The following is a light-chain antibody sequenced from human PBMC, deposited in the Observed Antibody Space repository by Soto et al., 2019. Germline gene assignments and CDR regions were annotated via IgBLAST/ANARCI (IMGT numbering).Light chain of an antibody. Sequence: QSVLTQPPSASGTPGQRVTISCSGSSSNIGNNYVYWFQHLPGTAPKLLIYSNNQRPSGVPDRFSGSKSGTSASLAISGLRSEDEADYYCAAWDDSLGGFFVFGTGTKVTVL. CDR2: SNN. V-gene: IGLV1-47*02. J-gene: IGLJ1*01. CDR3: AAWDDSLGGFFV. CDR1: SSNIGNNY.